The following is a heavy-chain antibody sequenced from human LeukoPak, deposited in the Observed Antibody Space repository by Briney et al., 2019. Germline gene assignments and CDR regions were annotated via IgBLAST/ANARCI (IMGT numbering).Heavy chain of an antibody. CDR2: ISGSGGNT. D-gene: IGHD3-9*01. Sequence: GGFLRLSCAASGFTFSSYAMSWVRQAPGKGLEWVSAISGSGGNTYYAGSVKGRFTISRDNSKNTLYLQMNSLRAEDTAVYYCAKNVREADWYYYYMDVWGKGTTVTVSS. CDR3: AKNVREADWYYYYMDV. V-gene: IGHV3-23*01. CDR1: GFTFSSYA. J-gene: IGHJ6*03.